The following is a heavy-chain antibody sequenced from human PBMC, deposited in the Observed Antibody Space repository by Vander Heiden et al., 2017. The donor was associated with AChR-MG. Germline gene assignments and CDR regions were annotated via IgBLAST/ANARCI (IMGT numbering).Heavy chain of an antibody. CDR2: IRYDGSNK. V-gene: IGHV3-30*02. Sequence: QVQLVESGGGVVQPGGSLRLSCAASGFTFSSYGMHWVRQAPGKGLEWVAFIRYDGSNKYYADSVKGRFTISRDNSKNTLYLQMNSLRAEDTAVYYCAKDRLVGGVIDYWGQGTLVTVSS. D-gene: IGHD3-16*02. J-gene: IGHJ4*02. CDR3: AKDRLVGGVIDY. CDR1: GFTFSSYG.